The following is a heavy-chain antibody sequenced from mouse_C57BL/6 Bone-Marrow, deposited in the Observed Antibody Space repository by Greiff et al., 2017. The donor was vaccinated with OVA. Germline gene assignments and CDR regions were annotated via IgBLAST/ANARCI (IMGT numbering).Heavy chain of an antibody. V-gene: IGHV1-81*01. D-gene: IGHD3-2*01. J-gene: IGHJ2*01. Sequence: QVHVKQSGAELARPGASVKLSCKASGYTFTSYGISWVKQRTGQGLEWIGEIYPRSGNTYYNEKFKGKATLTADKSSSTAYMELRSLTSEDSAVYFCARKGRETARDDYWGQGTTLTVSS. CDR1: GYTFTSYG. CDR2: IYPRSGNT. CDR3: ARKGRETARDDY.